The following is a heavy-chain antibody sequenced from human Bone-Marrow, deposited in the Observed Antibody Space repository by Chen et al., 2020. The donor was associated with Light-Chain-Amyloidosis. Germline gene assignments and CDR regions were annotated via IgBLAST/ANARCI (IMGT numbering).Heavy chain of an antibody. V-gene: IGHV4-39*01. CDR1: GGSISSSSYY. CDR3: AASVAAPYYFDY. Sequence: QLQLQESGPGLVKPSETLSLTCTVSGGSISSSSYYWGWIRQPPGKGLEWIGSIYYSGSTYYNPSLKSRVTISGDTSKNQFSLKLSSVTAADTAVYYCAASVAAPYYFDYWGQGTLVTVSS. CDR2: IYYSGST. D-gene: IGHD6-19*01. J-gene: IGHJ4*02.